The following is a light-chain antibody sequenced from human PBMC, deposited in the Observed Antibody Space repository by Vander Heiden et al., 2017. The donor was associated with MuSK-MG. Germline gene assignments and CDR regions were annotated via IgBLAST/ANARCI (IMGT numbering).Light chain of an antibody. J-gene: IGKJ2*01. CDR3: LQDYNYPYT. V-gene: IGKV1-6*01. CDR2: AAS. Sequence: AIQMPQPPSSLSASVGDRVTITCRASQGIRNDLGWYQQKPGKAPKLLIYAASSLQSGVPSRFSGSGSGTDFTLTISSLQPEDFATYYCLQDYNYPYTFGQGTKVEIK. CDR1: QGIRND.